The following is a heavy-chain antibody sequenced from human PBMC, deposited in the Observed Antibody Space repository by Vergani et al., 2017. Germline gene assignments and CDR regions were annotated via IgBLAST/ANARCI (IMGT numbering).Heavy chain of an antibody. CDR2: ISAYNGNT. Sequence: QVQLVQSGAEVKKPGASVKVSCKASGYTFTSYGISWVRQAPGQGLEWMGWISAYNGNTNYAQKLQGRVTMTTDTSTSTAYMELRSLRSDDTAVYYCARDEKYSDGQETNLIYYYGMDVWGQGTTVTVSS. CDR3: ARDEKYSDGQETNLIYYYGMDV. J-gene: IGHJ6*02. D-gene: IGHD5-18*01. CDR1: GYTFTSYG. V-gene: IGHV1-18*04.